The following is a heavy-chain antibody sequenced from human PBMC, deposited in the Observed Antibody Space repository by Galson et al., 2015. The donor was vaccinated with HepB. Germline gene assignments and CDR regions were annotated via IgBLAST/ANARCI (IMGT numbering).Heavy chain of an antibody. Sequence: SLRLSCAASGFTFSSYGMHWVRQAPGKGLEWVAVISYDGSNKYYADSVKGRFTISRDNSKNTLYLQMNSLRAEDTAVYYCAKDGRYYDFWSGYNNFDYWGQGTLVTVSS. CDR3: AKDGRYYDFWSGYNNFDY. CDR1: GFTFSSYG. V-gene: IGHV3-30*18. J-gene: IGHJ4*02. D-gene: IGHD3-3*01. CDR2: ISYDGSNK.